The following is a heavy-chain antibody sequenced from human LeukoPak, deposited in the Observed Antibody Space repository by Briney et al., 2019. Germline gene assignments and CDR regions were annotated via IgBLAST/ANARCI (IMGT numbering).Heavy chain of an antibody. CDR1: GFTLSSYW. CDR3: VRVHVGTVMVDIDY. V-gene: IGHV3-74*01. D-gene: IGHD5-18*01. J-gene: IGHJ4*02. Sequence: PGGSLRLSCAASGFTLSSYWMHWVRQAPGKGLVWVSRINGDGRITTYADSVKGRFTTSRDTAKNTLYLQMNSLRAEDTAVYYCVRVHVGTVMVDIDYWGQGTLVTVSS. CDR2: INGDGRIT.